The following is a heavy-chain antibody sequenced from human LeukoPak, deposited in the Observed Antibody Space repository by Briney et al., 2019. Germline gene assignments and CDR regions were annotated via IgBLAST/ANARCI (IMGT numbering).Heavy chain of an antibody. D-gene: IGHD6-13*01. CDR3: ARPRGAAAGTFGFDP. V-gene: IGHV3-30*03. Sequence: GGSLRLSCAASGFTFTSYVMHWVRQAPGKGLQWVALISYDGSNKYYADSVKGRFTISRDDSKNTLYLQMNSLRAEDTAVYYCARPRGAAAGTFGFDPWGQGTLVTVSS. CDR1: GFTFTSYV. CDR2: ISYDGSNK. J-gene: IGHJ5*02.